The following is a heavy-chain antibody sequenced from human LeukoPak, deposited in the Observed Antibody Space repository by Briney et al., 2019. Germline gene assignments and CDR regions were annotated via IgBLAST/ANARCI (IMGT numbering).Heavy chain of an antibody. V-gene: IGHV4-59*08. D-gene: IGHD6-13*01. J-gene: IGHJ3*02. CDR1: GGSISSYY. CDR2: IYYSGST. CDR3: ARRVAAAGKSDWAFDI. Sequence: SETLSLTCTVSGGSISSYYWSWIRQPPGKGLEWIRYIYYSGSTNYNPSLKSRVTISVDTSTNQFSLKLSSVTAADTAVYYCARRVAAAGKSDWAFDIWGPGTMVTVSS.